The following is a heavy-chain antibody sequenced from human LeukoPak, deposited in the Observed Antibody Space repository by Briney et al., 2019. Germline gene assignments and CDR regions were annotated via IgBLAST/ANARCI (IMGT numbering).Heavy chain of an antibody. D-gene: IGHD6-13*01. CDR1: GFTFSNYG. V-gene: IGHV3-30*18. CDR2: ISYDGTNK. J-gene: IGHJ4*02. CDR3: AKDPRRYSRTGGYFDY. Sequence: PGGSLRLSCAASGFTFSNYGMHWVRQAPGKGLEWVTFISYDGTNKYYADSVKGRFTISRDNSKNTLYLQMSSLRAEDTAVYYCAKDPRRYSRTGGYFDYWGQGTLVTVSS.